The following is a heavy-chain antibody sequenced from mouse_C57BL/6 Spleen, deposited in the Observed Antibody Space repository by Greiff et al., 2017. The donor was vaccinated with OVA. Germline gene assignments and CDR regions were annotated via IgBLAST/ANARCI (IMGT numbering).Heavy chain of an antibody. V-gene: IGHV10-1*01. CDR1: GFSFNTYA. D-gene: IGHD5-5*01. CDR2: IRSKSNNYAT. CDR3: VSLPWFAY. J-gene: IGHJ3*01. Sequence: EVKLMESGGGLVQPKGSLKLSCAASGFSFNTYAMNWVRQAPGKGLEWVARIRSKSNNYATYYADSVKDRFTISRDDSESMLYLQMNNLKTEDTAMYYCVSLPWFAYWGQGTLVTVSA.